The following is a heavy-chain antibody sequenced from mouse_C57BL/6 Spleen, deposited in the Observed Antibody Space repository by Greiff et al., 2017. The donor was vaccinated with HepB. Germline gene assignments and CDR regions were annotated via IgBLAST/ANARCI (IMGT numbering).Heavy chain of an antibody. J-gene: IGHJ2*01. Sequence: EVQRVESGGGLVKPGGSLKLSCAASGFTFSSYTMSWVRQTPEKRLEWVATISGGGGNTYYPDSVKGRFTISRDNAKNTLYLQMSSLRSEDTALYYCARGTVVAPFDYWGQGTTLTVSS. CDR3: ARGTVVAPFDY. CDR1: GFTFSSYT. D-gene: IGHD1-1*01. CDR2: ISGGGGNT. V-gene: IGHV5-9*01.